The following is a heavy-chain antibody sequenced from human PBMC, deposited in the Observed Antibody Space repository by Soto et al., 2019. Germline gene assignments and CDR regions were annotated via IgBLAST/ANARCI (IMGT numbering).Heavy chain of an antibody. V-gene: IGHV4-39*01. Sequence: SETLSLTCTVSGGSISSSSYYWGWIRQPPGKGLEWIGSIYYSGSTYYNPSLKSRVTISVDTTKNQFSLKLSSVTAADTAVYYCASPIAYCGGDCQNWFDPWGQGTLVTVSS. CDR1: GGSISSSSYY. CDR2: IYYSGST. D-gene: IGHD2-21*02. CDR3: ASPIAYCGGDCQNWFDP. J-gene: IGHJ5*02.